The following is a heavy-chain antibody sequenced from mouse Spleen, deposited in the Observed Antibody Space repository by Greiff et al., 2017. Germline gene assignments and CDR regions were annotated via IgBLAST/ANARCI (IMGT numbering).Heavy chain of an antibody. CDR2: IDPETGGT. J-gene: IGHJ2*01. CDR3: TPAYYSGHFDY. D-gene: IGHD2-12*01. Sequence: QVQLQQSGAELVRPGASVTLSCKASGYTFTDYEMHWVKQTPVHGLEWIGAIDPETGGTAYNQKFKGKAILTADKSSSTAYMELRSLTSEDSAVYYCTPAYYSGHFDYWGQGTTLTVSS. CDR1: GYTFTDYE. V-gene: IGHV1-15*01.